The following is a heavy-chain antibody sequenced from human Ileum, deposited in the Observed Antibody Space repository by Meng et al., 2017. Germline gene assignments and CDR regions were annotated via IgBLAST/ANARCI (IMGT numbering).Heavy chain of an antibody. J-gene: IGHJ5*02. V-gene: IGHV3-20*01. Sequence: GESLKISCAASGFTFDDYGMSWVRQAPGKGLEWVSGINWNGGSTGYADSVRGRFTISRDNAKNSLYLQMNSLRAEDTALYHGARNLNDYGDYTDSGFDPWGQGTLVTVSS. D-gene: IGHD4-17*01. CDR1: GFTFDDYG. CDR3: ARNLNDYGDYTDSGFDP. CDR2: INWNGGST.